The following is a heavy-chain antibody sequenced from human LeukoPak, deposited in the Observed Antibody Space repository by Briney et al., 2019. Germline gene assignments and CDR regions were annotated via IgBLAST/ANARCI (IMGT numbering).Heavy chain of an antibody. J-gene: IGHJ4*02. D-gene: IGHD1-1*01. V-gene: IGHV3-23*01. CDR2: ISDGGAKT. Sequence: GGSLRLSCAASGFAFRNYAMTWVRQAPGKGLEWVAAISDGGAKTSYAGSVKGRYTISRDNSKNMLYLQVNSLRVEDTAVYSCARDWKCDCWGQGTLATVSS. CDR3: ARDWKCDC. CDR1: GFAFRNYA.